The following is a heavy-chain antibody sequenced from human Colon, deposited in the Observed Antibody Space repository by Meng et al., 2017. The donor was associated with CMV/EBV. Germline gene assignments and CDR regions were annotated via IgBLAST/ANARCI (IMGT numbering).Heavy chain of an antibody. CDR2: ISWNSGSI. J-gene: IGHJ4*02. D-gene: IGHD3-16*01. CDR1: GFTFDDYA. V-gene: IGHV3-9*01. CDR3: AFLKLGGPAPGAFDI. Sequence: SLKISCAASGFTFDDYAMHWVRQAPGKGLEWVSGISWNSGSIGYADSVKGRFTISRDNAKNSLYLQMNSLRAEDTALYYCAFLKLGGPAPGAFDIWGQETLVTVSS.